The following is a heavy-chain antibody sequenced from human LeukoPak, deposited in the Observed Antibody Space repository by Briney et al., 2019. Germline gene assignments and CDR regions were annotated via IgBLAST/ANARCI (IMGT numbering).Heavy chain of an antibody. CDR3: ARALASGSSAFDY. V-gene: IGHV3-74*01. Sequence: PGGSLRLSCAASGFTFSNYWMHWVRQAPGKGLVWVSRINTDGSSTDYADSVKGRFTISRDNAKSSVYLQMNSLRAEDTAVYYCARALASGSSAFDYWGQGTLVTVSS. CDR1: GFTFSNYW. J-gene: IGHJ4*02. CDR2: INTDGSST. D-gene: IGHD1-26*01.